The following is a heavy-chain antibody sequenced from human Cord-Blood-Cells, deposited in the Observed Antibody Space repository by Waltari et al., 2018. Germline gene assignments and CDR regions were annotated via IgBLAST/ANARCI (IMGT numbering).Heavy chain of an antibody. J-gene: IGHJ4*02. CDR3: ARKSGWSYYFDY. Sequence: EVQLVESGGGLVQPGGSLRLSCAASGFPFSSYWMRCVCQAPGKGLEWVANIKQDGSEKYYVDSVKGRFTISRDNAKNSLYLQMNSLRAEDTAVYYCARKSGWSYYFDYWGQGTLVTVSS. V-gene: IGHV3-7*01. CDR1: GFPFSSYW. D-gene: IGHD6-19*01. CDR2: IKQDGSEK.